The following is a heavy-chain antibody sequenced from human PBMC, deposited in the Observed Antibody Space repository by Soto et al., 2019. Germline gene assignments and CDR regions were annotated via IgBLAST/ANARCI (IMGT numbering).Heavy chain of an antibody. V-gene: IGHV3-23*01. Sequence: HPGGSMRLSCAASGFTSSRSAMSWARQAPGKGLEWVSTISGSGGGTYYADSVKGRFAISRDNSKNTFYLQMNNLRAEDTAVYYCAKDRTITMIVVPHAFDIWGQGTMVTVSS. CDR3: AKDRTITMIVVPHAFDI. CDR1: GFTSSRSA. J-gene: IGHJ3*02. D-gene: IGHD3-22*01. CDR2: ISGSGGGT.